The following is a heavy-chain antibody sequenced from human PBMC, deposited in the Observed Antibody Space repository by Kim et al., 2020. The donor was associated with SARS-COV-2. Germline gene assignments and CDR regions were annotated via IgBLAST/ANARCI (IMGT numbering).Heavy chain of an antibody. V-gene: IGHV3-66*01. CDR2: IYSGGST. Sequence: GGSLRLSCAASGFTVSSNYMSWVRQAPGKGLEWVSVIYSGGSTYYADSVKGRFTISRDNSKNKLYLQMNSLRAEDTAVYYCARSFRASHDAFDIWGQGTMVTVSS. D-gene: IGHD3-16*02. J-gene: IGHJ3*02. CDR1: GFTVSSNY. CDR3: ARSFRASHDAFDI.